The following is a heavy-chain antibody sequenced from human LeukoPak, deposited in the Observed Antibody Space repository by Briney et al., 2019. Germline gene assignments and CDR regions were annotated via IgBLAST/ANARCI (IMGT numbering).Heavy chain of an antibody. CDR3: ARDYLVGGTDAFDI. CDR2: ISGSGGST. D-gene: IGHD1-1*01. Sequence: GGSLRLSCTASKFTFSNYAMSWVRQAPGKGLEWVSVISGSGGSTYYADSVKGRFTISRDDAKNSLYLQMNRLRGEDTAVYYCARDYLVGGTDAFDIWGQGTMVTVSS. V-gene: IGHV3-23*01. CDR1: KFTFSNYA. J-gene: IGHJ3*02.